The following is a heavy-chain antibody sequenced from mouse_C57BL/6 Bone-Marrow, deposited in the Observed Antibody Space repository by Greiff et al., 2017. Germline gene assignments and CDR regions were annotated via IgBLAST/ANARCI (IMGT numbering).Heavy chain of an antibody. CDR1: GYTFTSYW. Sequence: QVQLQQPGAELVKPGASVKMSCKASGYTFTSYWITWVKQRPGQGLEWIGDIYPGSGSTNYNEKFKSKATLTVDTSSSTAYMQLSSLTSGDYAVYYCAGSGRQLRLFDYWGQGTTLTVSS. CDR3: AGSGRQLRLFDY. J-gene: IGHJ2*01. CDR2: IYPGSGST. V-gene: IGHV1-55*01. D-gene: IGHD3-2*02.